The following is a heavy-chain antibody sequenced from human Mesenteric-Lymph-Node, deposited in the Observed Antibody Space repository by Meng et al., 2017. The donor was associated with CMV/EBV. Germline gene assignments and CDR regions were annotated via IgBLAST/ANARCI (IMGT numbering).Heavy chain of an antibody. CDR3: ARDRDTDWYSPFDY. D-gene: IGHD3-9*01. CDR2: LSSYNGNT. Sequence: VQLVQSGPEVKRPGASVKVSCRTSGFTFTSLGFTWVRQAPGQGLEWMGWLSSYNGNTNYAQKFQDRVTMTADKSTNTAYMELRNLRSDDTAMYYCARDRDTDWYSPFDYWGPGTLVTVSS. J-gene: IGHJ4*02. CDR1: GFTFTSLG. V-gene: IGHV1-18*01.